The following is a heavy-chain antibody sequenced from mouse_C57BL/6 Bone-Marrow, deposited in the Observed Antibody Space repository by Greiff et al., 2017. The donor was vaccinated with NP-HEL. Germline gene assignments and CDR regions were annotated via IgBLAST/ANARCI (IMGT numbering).Heavy chain of an antibody. CDR1: GFTFSDYY. CDR3: ARAYGSSLGLAY. CDR2: INYDGSST. V-gene: IGHV5-16*01. J-gene: IGHJ3*01. Sequence: DVKLVESEGGLVQPGSSMKLSCTASGFTFSDYYMAWVRQVPEKGLEWVANINYDGSSTYYLDSLKSRFIISGDNAKNILYLQMSSLKSEDTATYYCARAYGSSLGLAYWGQGTLVTVSA. D-gene: IGHD1-1*01.